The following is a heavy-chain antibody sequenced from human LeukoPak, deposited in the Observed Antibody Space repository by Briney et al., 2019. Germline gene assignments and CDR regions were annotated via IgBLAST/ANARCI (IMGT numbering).Heavy chain of an antibody. CDR2: LFHSGTP. CDR1: GGSISRYY. Sequence: SGTLSLTCTVSGGSISRYYWSWIRQPPGKGLEWIGYLFHSGTPRYNPSLKSRVTISADTSKNQFFLTLDSTTAADTALYYCARRRGWKQQLVYFGIWGQGTLAIVSS. J-gene: IGHJ4*02. D-gene: IGHD6-13*01. CDR3: ARRRGWKQQLVYFGI. V-gene: IGHV4-59*08.